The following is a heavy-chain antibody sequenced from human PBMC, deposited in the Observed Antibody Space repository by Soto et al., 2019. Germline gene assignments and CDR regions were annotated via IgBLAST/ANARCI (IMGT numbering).Heavy chain of an antibody. Sequence: GASVNASCNDSGGTFRSHALSWVRPAPGQGLEWMGGIIPIFGTANYAQKFQGRVTITADESTSTAYMELSSLRSEDTAVYYCARDPGYCSGGSCSHAPKDYWGQGTLVTVSS. V-gene: IGHV1-69*13. CDR3: ARDPGYCSGGSCSHAPKDY. CDR2: IIPIFGTA. CDR1: GGTFRSHA. D-gene: IGHD2-15*01. J-gene: IGHJ4*02.